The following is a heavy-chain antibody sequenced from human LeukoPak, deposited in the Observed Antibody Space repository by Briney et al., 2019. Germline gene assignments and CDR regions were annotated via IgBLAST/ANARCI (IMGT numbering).Heavy chain of an antibody. Sequence: SETLSLTCTVSGGSISSYYWSWIRQPPGKGLEWIGYIYDSGSSKYNPSLKSRVTISVDTSKNQFSLKLRDVTAADTAVYYCASRMVRGDYYFDYWGQGTLVTVSS. J-gene: IGHJ4*02. V-gene: IGHV4-59*01. CDR2: IYDSGSS. CDR3: ASRMVRGDYYFDY. CDR1: GGSISSYY. D-gene: IGHD3-10*01.